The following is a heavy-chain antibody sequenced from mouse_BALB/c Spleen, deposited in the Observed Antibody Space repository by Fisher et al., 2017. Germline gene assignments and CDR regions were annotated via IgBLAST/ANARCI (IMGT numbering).Heavy chain of an antibody. Sequence: KFKGKATLTVDKSSSTAYMQLKSLTSEDSAVYYCARVYDGFRLDYWGQGTSVTVSS. V-gene: IGHV1-42*01. D-gene: IGHD2-3*01. CDR3: ARVYDGFRLDY. J-gene: IGHJ4*01.